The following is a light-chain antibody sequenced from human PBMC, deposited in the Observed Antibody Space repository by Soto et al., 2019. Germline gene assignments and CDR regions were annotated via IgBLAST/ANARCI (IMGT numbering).Light chain of an antibody. CDR2: EVS. V-gene: IGLV2-14*01. Sequence: QSVLTQPASVSGSPGQSITISCTGTSSDVGGYIYVSWYQQHPGKAPKLMIYEVSNRPSGVSNRFSGSKSGNTASLTISGLQAEDEADYYCSSYTRSSTRVFGGGTKLTVL. J-gene: IGLJ3*02. CDR1: SSDVGGYIY. CDR3: SSYTRSSTRV.